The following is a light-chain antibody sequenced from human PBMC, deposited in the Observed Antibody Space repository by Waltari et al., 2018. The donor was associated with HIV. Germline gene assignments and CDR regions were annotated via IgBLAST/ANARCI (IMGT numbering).Light chain of an antibody. CDR2: EVS. Sequence: QSALTQPASVSGSPGQSITISCTGTTSDVGGSNYVPWYQQHPGKAPKLMIYEVSNRPSGVSNRFSGSKSGNTASLTISGLQAEDEADYYCSSYTSSSTLEVFGTGTKVTVL. CDR1: TSDVGGSNY. V-gene: IGLV2-14*01. J-gene: IGLJ1*01. CDR3: SSYTSSSTLEV.